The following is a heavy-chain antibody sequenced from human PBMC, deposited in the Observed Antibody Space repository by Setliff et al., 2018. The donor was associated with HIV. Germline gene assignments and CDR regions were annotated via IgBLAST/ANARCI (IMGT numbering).Heavy chain of an antibody. CDR2: INPFNGNR. D-gene: IGHD6-19*01. Sequence: GASVKVSCKASGYTFDSYSFAWVRQAPGQGLEWMGWINPFNGNRNYAEKVQDRVTMTTDTSTRTAFMELRSLRSDDTAVYYCAREGQWLDLGDAFDIWGQGTVVTVSS. V-gene: IGHV1-18*04. CDR3: AREGQWLDLGDAFDI. CDR1: GYTFDSYS. J-gene: IGHJ3*02.